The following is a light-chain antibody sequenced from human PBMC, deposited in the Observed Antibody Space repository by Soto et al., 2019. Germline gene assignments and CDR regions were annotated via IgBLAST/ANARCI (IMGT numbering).Light chain of an antibody. CDR2: DVT. CDR3: SSYTSTSTPYV. J-gene: IGLJ1*01. Sequence: QSTLTQPASVSGSPGQSIAISCTGTSSDIGGYNYVSWYQQHPGKAPKLLIYDVTHRPSGVSNRFSGSKSGDTASLTISGLQAEDEADYYCSSYTSTSTPYVFGTGNKLTVL. CDR1: SSDIGGYNY. V-gene: IGLV2-14*03.